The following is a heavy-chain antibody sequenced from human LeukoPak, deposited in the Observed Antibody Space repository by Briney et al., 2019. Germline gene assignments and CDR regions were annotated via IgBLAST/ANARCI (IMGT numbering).Heavy chain of an antibody. CDR1: GFTFSSYT. J-gene: IGHJ4*02. CDR3: ARDSGSGWYYFDY. D-gene: IGHD6-19*01. Sequence: GGSLRLSCAASGFTFSSYTMSWVRQAPGKGLEWVSVIYSGGSTYYADSVKGRFTISRDNSKNTLYLQMNSLRAEDTAVYYCARDSGSGWYYFDYWGQGTLVTVSS. V-gene: IGHV3-53*01. CDR2: IYSGGST.